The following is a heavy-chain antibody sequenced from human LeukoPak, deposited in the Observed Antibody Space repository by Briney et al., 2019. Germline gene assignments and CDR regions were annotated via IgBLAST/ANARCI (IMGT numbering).Heavy chain of an antibody. V-gene: IGHV1-2*02. CDR3: ARRFYYAMDV. CDR1: GYSFTGCF. J-gene: IGHJ6*02. D-gene: IGHD3-16*01. CDR2: INPNSGDT. Sequence: EASVKVSCKASGYSFTGCFMQWVRQAPGQGLEWMGWINPNSGDTNYAQKFQGRVTMTRDTSISTAYMELGRLRSDDAAVYYCARRFYYAMDVWGQGTTVTVSS.